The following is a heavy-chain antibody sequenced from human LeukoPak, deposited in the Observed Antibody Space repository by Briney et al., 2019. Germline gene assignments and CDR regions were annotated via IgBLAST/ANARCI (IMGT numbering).Heavy chain of an antibody. V-gene: IGHV3-7*03. Sequence: GGSLRLSCAASGFTFSSYWMSWVRQAPGKGLEWVANIKQDGSEKYYVDSVKGRFTISRDNAKNSLYLQMNSLRAEDTAVYYCARDQGSGYDRDHYYYGMDVWGKGTTVTVSS. CDR3: ARDQGSGYDRDHYYYGMDV. CDR1: GFTFSSYW. J-gene: IGHJ6*04. D-gene: IGHD5-12*01. CDR2: IKQDGSEK.